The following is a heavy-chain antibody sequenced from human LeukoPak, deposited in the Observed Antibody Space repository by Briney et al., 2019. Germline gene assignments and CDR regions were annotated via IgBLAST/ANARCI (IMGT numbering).Heavy chain of an antibody. J-gene: IGHJ4*02. CDR3: ASRAALVTLGY. V-gene: IGHV1-2*06. Sequence: ASVKVSCKASGYTFSGYQVHWLRQAPGQGLEWMGRMNLSSGVTNYAQKFQGRVTMTRDTSINTAYLDLSALKSDDTAVYYCASRAALVTLGYWGQGTLVTVSS. CDR2: MNLSSGVT. D-gene: IGHD2-15*01. CDR1: GYTFSGYQ.